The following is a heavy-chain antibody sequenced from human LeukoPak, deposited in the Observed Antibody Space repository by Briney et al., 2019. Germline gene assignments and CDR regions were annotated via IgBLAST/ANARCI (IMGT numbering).Heavy chain of an antibody. Sequence: GASVKVSCKASGGTFSNYAINWVRQAPGQGLEWMGGIIPIFGTANYAQKFQGRVTITADESTSTAYMELSSLRSEDTAVYYCARALDEYYDFWSGYYNWFDPWGQGTLVTVSS. D-gene: IGHD3-3*01. J-gene: IGHJ5*02. V-gene: IGHV1-69*13. CDR2: IIPIFGTA. CDR1: GGTFSNYA. CDR3: ARALDEYYDFWSGYYNWFDP.